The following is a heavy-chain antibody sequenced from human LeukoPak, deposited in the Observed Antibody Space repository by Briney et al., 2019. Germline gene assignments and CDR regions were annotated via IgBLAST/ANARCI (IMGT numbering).Heavy chain of an antibody. J-gene: IGHJ5*02. CDR3: AKDPDYDFWSGDNWFDP. Sequence: ASVKVSCKASGYTFTSYDINWVRQATGQGLEWMGWMNPNSGNTGYAQKFQGRVTMTRNTSISTAYMELSSLRSEDTAVYYCAKDPDYDFWSGDNWFDPWGQGTLVTVSS. CDR2: MNPNSGNT. CDR1: GYTFTSYD. V-gene: IGHV1-8*01. D-gene: IGHD3-3*01.